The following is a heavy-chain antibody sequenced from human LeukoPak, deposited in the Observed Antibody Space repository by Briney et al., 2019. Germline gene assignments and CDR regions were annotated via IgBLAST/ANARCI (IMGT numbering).Heavy chain of an antibody. CDR3: ARGSLREQQLGLLDY. J-gene: IGHJ4*02. CDR2: IIPIFGTA. V-gene: IGHV1-69*13. D-gene: IGHD6-13*01. CDR1: GGTFSSYA. Sequence: EASVKVSCKASGGTFSSYAISWVRQAPGQGLEWMGGIIPIFGTANYAQKFQGRVTITADESTSTAYMELSSLRSVDTAVYYCARGSLREQQLGLLDYWGQGTLVTVSS.